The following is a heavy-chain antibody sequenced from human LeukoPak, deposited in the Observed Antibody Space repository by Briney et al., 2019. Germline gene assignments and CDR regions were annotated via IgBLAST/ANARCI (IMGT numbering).Heavy chain of an antibody. J-gene: IGHJ4*02. Sequence: SETLSLTCTVSGGSISSSSYYWGWIRQPPGKGLEWIGSIYYSGSTYYNPSLKSRVTISVDTSKNQFSLKLSSVTAADTAVYYCARVPREPSGGYQFDYWGQGTLVTVSS. CDR1: GGSISSSSYY. CDR2: IYYSGST. D-gene: IGHD1-14*01. V-gene: IGHV4-39*07. CDR3: ARVPREPSGGYQFDY.